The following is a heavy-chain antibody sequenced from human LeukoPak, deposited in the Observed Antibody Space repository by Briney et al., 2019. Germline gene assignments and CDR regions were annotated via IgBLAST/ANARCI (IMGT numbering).Heavy chain of an antibody. CDR3: ARGDYYDSSGYSPDSYFDY. CDR2: ISTYNGNT. CDR1: GYTFTSYG. Sequence: GASVKVSCKASGYTFTSYGISWVRQAPGQGLEWLGWISTYNGNTHYAQKLQGRVTITADESTSTAYMELSSLRSEDTAVYYCARGDYYDSSGYSPDSYFDYWGQGTLVTVSS. J-gene: IGHJ4*02. V-gene: IGHV1-18*01. D-gene: IGHD3-22*01.